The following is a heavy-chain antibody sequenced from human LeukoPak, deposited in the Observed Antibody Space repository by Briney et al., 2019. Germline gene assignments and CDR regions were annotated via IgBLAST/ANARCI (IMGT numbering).Heavy chain of an antibody. J-gene: IGHJ6*03. CDR3: ARGVMPSRRIAAAAGISYYYYYYMDV. V-gene: IGHV1-69*05. CDR1: GGTFSSYA. CDR2: IIPIFGTP. Sequence: ASVKVSCKASGGTFSSYAISWVRQAPGQGLEWMGGIIPIFGTPNYAQKFQGRVTITTDESTSTGYMELSSLRSEDTAVYYCARGVMPSRRIAAAAGISYYYYYYMDVWGKGTTVTVSS. D-gene: IGHD6-13*01.